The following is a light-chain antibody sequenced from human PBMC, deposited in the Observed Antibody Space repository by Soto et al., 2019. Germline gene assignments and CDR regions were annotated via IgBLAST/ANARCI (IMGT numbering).Light chain of an antibody. V-gene: IGKV3-11*01. Sequence: EIVLTQSPVTLSLSPGERVTLSWRASQSVSSSLAWYQQKPAKAPMRLIHDASNRATGIPARFRCSGSATAFNLTVSSLEPEDLAVYYCQPRSNWPLSFGGGTKVEIK. CDR2: DAS. CDR3: QPRSNWPLS. CDR1: QSVSSS. J-gene: IGKJ4*01.